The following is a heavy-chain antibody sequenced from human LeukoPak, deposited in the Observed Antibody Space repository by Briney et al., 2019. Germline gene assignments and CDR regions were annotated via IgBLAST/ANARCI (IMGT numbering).Heavy chain of an antibody. CDR3: ARAPYGERGGSDY. D-gene: IGHD4-17*01. CDR2: ISTTTSAI. J-gene: IGHJ4*02. Sequence: GAPKLSCAAPWFTFSTYSMNRGRQAPGEGVGWVSYISTTTSAIYYADSVKGRFTVSRDNAKSSLYLQMNSLRADDTAVYYCARAPYGERGGSDYWGQGTLVTVSS. CDR1: WFTFSTYS. V-gene: IGHV3-48*01.